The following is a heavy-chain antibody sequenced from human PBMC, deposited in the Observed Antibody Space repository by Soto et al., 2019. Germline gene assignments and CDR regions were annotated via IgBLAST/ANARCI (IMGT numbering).Heavy chain of an antibody. D-gene: IGHD6-13*01. V-gene: IGHV1-2*02. CDR1: GYTFTGYY. J-gene: IGHJ4*02. Sequence: ASVKVSCKASGYTFTGYYMHWVRQAPGQGLEWMGWINPNSGGTNYAQKFQGRVTMTRESSADTPYMELSSLRSEDTAVYYCAIEVRSSNQFDHWGQGTMVNVSS. CDR3: AIEVRSSNQFDH. CDR2: INPNSGGT.